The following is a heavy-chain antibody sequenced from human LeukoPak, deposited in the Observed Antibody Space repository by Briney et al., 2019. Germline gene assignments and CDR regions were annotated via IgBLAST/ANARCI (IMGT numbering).Heavy chain of an antibody. J-gene: IGHJ3*02. V-gene: IGHV1-69*04. Sequence: SVKVSCKASGGTFSSYAISWVRQAPGQGLEWMGRIIPILGIANYAQKFQGRVTITADKSTSTAYMELSSLRSEDTAVYYCARGRAAAGNSDAFDIRGQGTMVTVSS. D-gene: IGHD6-13*01. CDR1: GGTFSSYA. CDR3: ARGRAAAGNSDAFDI. CDR2: IIPILGIA.